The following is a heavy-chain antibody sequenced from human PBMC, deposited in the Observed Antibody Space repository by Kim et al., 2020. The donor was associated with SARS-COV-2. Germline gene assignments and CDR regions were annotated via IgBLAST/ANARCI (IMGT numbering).Heavy chain of an antibody. D-gene: IGHD5-18*01. CDR3: AREHTAISSNWFDP. V-gene: IGHV4-59*01. J-gene: IGHJ5*02. Sequence: PSLKSRVTISVDTSKNPFSLKLSSVTAADTAVYYCAREHTAISSNWFDPWGQGTLVTVSS.